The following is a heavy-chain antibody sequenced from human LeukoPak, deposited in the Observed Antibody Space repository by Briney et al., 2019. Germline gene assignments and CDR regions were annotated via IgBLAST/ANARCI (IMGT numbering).Heavy chain of an antibody. CDR1: GFTFSDYY. Sequence: GGSPRLSCAASGFTFSDYYMSWIRQAPGKGLEWVSYISGSGSSIYYADSVKGRFTISRDNAKNSLYLQMNSLRAEDTAVYYCARELGGHYFDYWGQGTLVTVSS. CDR3: ARELGGHYFDY. CDR2: ISGSGSSI. V-gene: IGHV3-11*01. J-gene: IGHJ4*02. D-gene: IGHD3-16*01.